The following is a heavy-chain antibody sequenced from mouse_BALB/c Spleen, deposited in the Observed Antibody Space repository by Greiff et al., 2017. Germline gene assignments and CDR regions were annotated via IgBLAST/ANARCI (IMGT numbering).Heavy chain of an antibody. CDR3: ARELRLRGYAMDY. Sequence: EVKLVESGGGLVKPGGSLKLSCAASGFTFSDYYMYWVRQTPEKRLEWVATISDGGSYTYYPDSVKGRFTISRDNAKNNLYLQMSSLKSEDTAMYYCARELRLRGYAMDYWGQGTSVTVSA. V-gene: IGHV5-4*02. CDR1: GFTFSDYY. CDR2: ISDGGSYT. J-gene: IGHJ4*01. D-gene: IGHD1-2*01.